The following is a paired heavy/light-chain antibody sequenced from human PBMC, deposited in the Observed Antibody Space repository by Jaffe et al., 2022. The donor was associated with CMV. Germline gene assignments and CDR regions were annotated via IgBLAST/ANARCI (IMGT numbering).Light chain of an antibody. Sequence: QSALTQPASVSGSPGQSITISCTGTSSDVGSHNLVSWYQQHPGRAPKLIIYDVIKRPSGVSDRFSGSQSGNTASLTISRLQAEDEGYYHCCSYAGSGYWVFGGGTQLTVL. CDR1: SSDVGSHNL. CDR3: CSYAGSGYWV. J-gene: IGLJ3*02. V-gene: IGLV2-23*02. CDR2: DVI.
Heavy chain of an antibody. CDR1: GGSISGYF. Sequence: QVQLQESGPRLVKPTETLSLTCAVSGGSISGYFWSWIRQTPGMGLEWIGWIYYTGITTYNSSLQSRVTMSLDTSKNQFSLRLSSVTAADTAVYYCARYLSITGTPQGFDYWGQGILVTVSS. CDR3: ARYLSITGTPQGFDY. D-gene: IGHD1-20*01. J-gene: IGHJ4*02. V-gene: IGHV4-59*13. CDR2: IYYTGIT.